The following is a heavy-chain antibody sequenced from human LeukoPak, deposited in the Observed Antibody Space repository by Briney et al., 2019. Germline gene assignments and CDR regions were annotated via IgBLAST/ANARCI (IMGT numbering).Heavy chain of an antibody. CDR2: INHSGST. Sequence: PSETLSLTCAVYGGSFSGYYWSWIRQPPGKGLEWIGEINHSGSTNYNPSLKSRVTVSVDTSTNHFSLKLSSVTAADTAVYYCARSLPFIYGSGSYFVTPNWFDPWGQGTLVTVSS. CDR3: ARSLPFIYGSGSYFVTPNWFDP. V-gene: IGHV4-34*01. J-gene: IGHJ5*02. D-gene: IGHD3-10*01. CDR1: GGSFSGYY.